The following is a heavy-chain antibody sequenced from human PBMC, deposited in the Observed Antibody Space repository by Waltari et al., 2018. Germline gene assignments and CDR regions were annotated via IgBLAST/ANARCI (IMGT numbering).Heavy chain of an antibody. Sequence: EVQLVESGGGLIQPGGSLRLSCAASGFTVSSNYMSWVRQAPGKGLGWVSVIYSGGSTYYEDSVKGRFTIARDNSKNTLYLQMNSLRAEDTAVYYCATLTSIAARTGEYWGQGTLVTVSS. V-gene: IGHV3-53*01. CDR3: ATLTSIAARTGEY. CDR1: GFTVSSNY. J-gene: IGHJ4*02. D-gene: IGHD6-6*01. CDR2: IYSGGST.